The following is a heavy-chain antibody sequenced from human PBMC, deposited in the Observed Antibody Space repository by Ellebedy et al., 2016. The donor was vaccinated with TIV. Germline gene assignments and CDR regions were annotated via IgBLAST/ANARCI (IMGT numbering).Heavy chain of an antibody. CDR3: ARDKLQNAVAGSNFDY. J-gene: IGHJ4*02. CDR1: GFTFSSYW. D-gene: IGHD6-19*01. Sequence: GESLKISXAASGFTFSSYWMSWVRKAPGKGLEWVANIKQDGSEQYYVDSVKGRFTISRDNAKNSLFLQMNSLRAEDTAVYYCARDKLQNAVAGSNFDYWGQGALVTVSS. V-gene: IGHV3-7*01. CDR2: IKQDGSEQ.